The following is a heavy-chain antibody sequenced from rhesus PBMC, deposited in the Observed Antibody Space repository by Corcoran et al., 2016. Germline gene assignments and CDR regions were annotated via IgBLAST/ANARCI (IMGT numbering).Heavy chain of an antibody. CDR1: GGSISSSNW. D-gene: IGHD6-25*01. CDR3: ARRGWGIAAAGSHFDY. J-gene: IGHJ4*01. V-gene: IGHV4-93*01. Sequence: QVQLQESGPAVVKPSETLSLTCAVSGGSISSSNWRSWIRQSPGKGLAWIGGIYGRGGSTESNPSLKSRVTISKDTSKNQFSLKLSSVTAADTAVYYCARRGWGIAAAGSHFDYWGQGVLVTVSS. CDR2: IYGRGGST.